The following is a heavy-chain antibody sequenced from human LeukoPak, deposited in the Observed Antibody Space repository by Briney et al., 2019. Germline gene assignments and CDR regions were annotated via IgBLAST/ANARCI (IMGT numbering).Heavy chain of an antibody. J-gene: IGHJ3*02. Sequence: SETLSLTCAVSGGSISSSNWWSWVRQPPGKGLEWIGEIYHSGSTNYNPSLKSRVTISVDTSKNQFSLKLSSVTAADTAAYYCARDLGITGTHAFDIWGQGTMVTVSS. V-gene: IGHV4-4*02. D-gene: IGHD1/OR15-1a*01. CDR1: GGSISSSNW. CDR2: IYHSGST. CDR3: ARDLGITGTHAFDI.